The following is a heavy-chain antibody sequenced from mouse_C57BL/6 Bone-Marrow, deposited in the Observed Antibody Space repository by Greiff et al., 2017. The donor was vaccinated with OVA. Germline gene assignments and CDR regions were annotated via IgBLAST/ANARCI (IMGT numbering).Heavy chain of an antibody. CDR3: ARVDGYHWYFDV. V-gene: IGHV5-4*03. D-gene: IGHD2-3*01. CDR1: GFTFSSYA. CDR2: ISDGGSYT. J-gene: IGHJ1*03. Sequence: EVKLVESGGGLVKPGGSLKLSCAASGFTFSSYAMSWVRQTPETRLEWVATISDGGSYTYYPDNVKGRFTISRDNAKNNLYLQMSHLKSEDTAMYYCARVDGYHWYFDVWGTGTTVTVSS.